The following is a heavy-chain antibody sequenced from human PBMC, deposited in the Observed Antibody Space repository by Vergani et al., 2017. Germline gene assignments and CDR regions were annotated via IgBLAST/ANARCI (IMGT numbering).Heavy chain of an antibody. D-gene: IGHD2-2*01. J-gene: IGHJ4*02. CDR2: IYSTGST. Sequence: QVQLQESGPGLVKPSQTLCLPCSVSGDSISSGVYYWNWIRQHPGKGLEWIGYIYSTGSTHHNPSLRRRINMSVDTSKNQFSLKLNSVTAADTAMYYCARMGGYXEGDAFRIGYFDSWGPGILVTVSS. CDR1: GDSISSGVYY. V-gene: IGHV4-31*03. CDR3: ARMGGYXEGDAFRIGYFDS.